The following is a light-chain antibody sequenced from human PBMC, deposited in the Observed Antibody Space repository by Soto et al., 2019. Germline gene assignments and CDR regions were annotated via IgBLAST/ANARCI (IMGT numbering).Light chain of an antibody. J-gene: IGKJ4*01. CDR3: QQHANWPLT. Sequence: EIVLTQSPATLSLSPGERASLSCRASQSIRTYLAWYQQKPGQAPRLLIYDASNRATGIPARFSGSGSGTDVTLTISSLEAEDLAVYYCQQHANWPLTFGGGSKVEIK. V-gene: IGKV3-11*01. CDR1: QSIRTY. CDR2: DAS.